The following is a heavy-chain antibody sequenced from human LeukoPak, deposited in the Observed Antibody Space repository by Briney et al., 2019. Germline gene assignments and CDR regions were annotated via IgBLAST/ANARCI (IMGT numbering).Heavy chain of an antibody. V-gene: IGHV3-21*01. CDR1: GFTFSNYN. CDR2: ISGSGTYI. CDR3: ARPADLIIPGAIGFFDC. Sequence: PGGSLRLSCVASGFTFSNYNMNWVRQAPGKGLEWVSSISGSGTYIYYADSLKGRFTILRDNAKNSLYLQMSNLRPEDTAVYYCARPADLIIPGAIGFFDCWGQETLVTVSS. J-gene: IGHJ4*02. D-gene: IGHD4/OR15-4a*01.